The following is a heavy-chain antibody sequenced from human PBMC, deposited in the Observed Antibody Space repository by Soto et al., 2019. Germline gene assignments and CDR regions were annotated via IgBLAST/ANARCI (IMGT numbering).Heavy chain of an antibody. J-gene: IGHJ4*02. CDR1: GFTFSSYA. CDR2: ISGSGGST. D-gene: IGHD5-12*01. CDR3: AIYKGRSGYDDPSDY. Sequence: PGGSLRLSCAASGFTFSSYAMSWVRQAPGKGLEWVSAISGSGGSTYYADSVKGRFTISRDNSKNTLYLQMNSLRAEDTAVYYCAIYKGRSGYDDPSDYWGQGTLVTVSS. V-gene: IGHV3-23*01.